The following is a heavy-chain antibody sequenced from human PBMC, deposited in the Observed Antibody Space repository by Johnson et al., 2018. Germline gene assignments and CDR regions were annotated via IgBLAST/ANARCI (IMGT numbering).Heavy chain of an antibody. CDR2: MNPNSGNT. V-gene: IGHV1-8*01. D-gene: IGHD1-26*01. CDR3: ARREVGSMDLYAFDL. J-gene: IGHJ3*01. CDR1: GYTFTSYD. Sequence: QVQLVQSGAEVKKPGASVKVSCKASGYTFTSYDINWVRQATGQGLEWMGWMNPNSGNTDYAQKFQGRVTLTRNTPISTAYMELRGLGSEDTAVYYCARREVGSMDLYAFDLWGQGTMVTVSS.